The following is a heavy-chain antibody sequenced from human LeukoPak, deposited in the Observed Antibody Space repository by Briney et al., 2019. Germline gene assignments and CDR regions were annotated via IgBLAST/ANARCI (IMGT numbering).Heavy chain of an antibody. D-gene: IGHD5-12*01. J-gene: IGHJ4*02. CDR2: ISSGGST. CDR1: GFTVNNNY. CDR3: ARSGYGDFDY. Sequence: GGSLRLSCVASGFTVNNNYMNWVRQGPGKGLEWVSVISSGGSTYYADSAKGRFTISRDNAKNSLYLQMNSLRVDDTAVYYCARSGYGDFDYWGQGARVTVSS. V-gene: IGHV3-53*01.